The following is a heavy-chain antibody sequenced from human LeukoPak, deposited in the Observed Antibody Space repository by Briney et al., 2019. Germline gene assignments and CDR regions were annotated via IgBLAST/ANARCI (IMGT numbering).Heavy chain of an antibody. V-gene: IGHV3-11*04. CDR2: ISSSGSTI. CDR1: GFTFSDYY. CDR3: ARKGAPTVVSDAFDI. D-gene: IGHD4-23*01. J-gene: IGHJ3*02. Sequence: GGSLRLSCAASGFTFSDYYMNWIRQAPGKGLEWVSYISSSGSTIYYADSVKGRFTISRDNAKNSLYLQMNSLRAEDTAVYYCARKGAPTVVSDAFDIWGQGTMVTVSS.